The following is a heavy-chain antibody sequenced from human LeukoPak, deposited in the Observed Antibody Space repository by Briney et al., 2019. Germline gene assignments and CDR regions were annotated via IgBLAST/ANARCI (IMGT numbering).Heavy chain of an antibody. V-gene: IGHV3-74*01. Sequence: GGSLRLSCAASGFTFSNYWMHWVRQAPGKGLVWVSHINSDGSRTNYAASVKGRFTISRDNAKNTLYLQMNSLRAEDTAVYYCATETGYNYGFDHWGQGTLVTVSS. D-gene: IGHD5-18*01. J-gene: IGHJ5*02. CDR3: ATETGYNYGFDH. CDR1: GFTFSNYW. CDR2: INSDGSRT.